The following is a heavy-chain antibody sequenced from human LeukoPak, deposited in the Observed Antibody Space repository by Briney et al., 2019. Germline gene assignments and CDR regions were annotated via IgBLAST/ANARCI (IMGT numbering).Heavy chain of an antibody. V-gene: IGHV3-7*01. D-gene: IGHD5-18*01. CDR2: IKQDGSEK. J-gene: IGHJ4*02. Sequence: GGSLRLSCTASGFSFSSFWMSWVRQAPGKGLEWVANIKQDGSEKYYVDSVKGRFTISRDNAKNSLYLQMNSLRAEDTAVYYCARDLFSYGLDYWGQGTLVTVSS. CDR1: GFSFSSFW. CDR3: ARDLFSYGLDY.